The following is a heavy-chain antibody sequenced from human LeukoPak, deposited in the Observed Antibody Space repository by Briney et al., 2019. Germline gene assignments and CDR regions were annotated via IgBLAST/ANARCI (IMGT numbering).Heavy chain of an antibody. CDR2: INHSGST. J-gene: IGHJ5*02. Sequence: SETLSLTCTVSGGSISSSSYYWGWIRQPPGKGLEWIGEINHSGSTNYNPSLKSRVTISVDTSKNQFSLKLSSVTAADTAVYYCARLEVTFGGVIAAWGQGTLVTVSS. CDR1: GGSISSSSYY. D-gene: IGHD3-16*02. V-gene: IGHV4-39*07. CDR3: ARLEVTFGGVIAA.